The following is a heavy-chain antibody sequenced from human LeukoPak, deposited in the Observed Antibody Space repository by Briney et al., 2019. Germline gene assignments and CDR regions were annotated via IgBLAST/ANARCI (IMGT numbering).Heavy chain of an antibody. CDR1: GFTFSSYA. CDR3: ARGDSGYDDFDY. Sequence: PGGSLRLSCAASGFTFSSYAMHWVRQAPGKGLEWVAVISYDGSNKYYADSVKGRFTISRDNSKNTLYLQMNSLRAEDTAVYYCARGDSGYDDFDYWGQGTLVTVSS. CDR2: ISYDGSNK. V-gene: IGHV3-30*04. D-gene: IGHD5-12*01. J-gene: IGHJ4*02.